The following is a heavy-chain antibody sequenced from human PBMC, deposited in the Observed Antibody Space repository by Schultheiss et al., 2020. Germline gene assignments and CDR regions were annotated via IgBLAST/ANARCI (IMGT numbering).Heavy chain of an antibody. CDR3: AREHDPYYYDSSGYSYYGMDV. CDR2: IYYSGST. Sequence: SETLALTCTVSGGSISSYYWSWIRQPPGKGLEWIGYIYYSGSTNYNPSLKSRVTISVDTSKNQFSLKLSSVTAADTAVYYCAREHDPYYYDSSGYSYYGMDVWAHGASVKVSS. J-gene: IGHJ6*02. V-gene: IGHV4-59*01. D-gene: IGHD3-22*01. CDR1: GGSISSYY.